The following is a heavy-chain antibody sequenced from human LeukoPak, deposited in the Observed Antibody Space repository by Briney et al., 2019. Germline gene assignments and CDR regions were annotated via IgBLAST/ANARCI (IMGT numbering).Heavy chain of an antibody. CDR1: GYTFTIYD. CDR3: AREGRHCGGDCYTFDY. Sequence: ASVTVSFTSSGYTFTIYDINWVRQATGQGMGWMGWMNPNSGNTGYAQKFQGRVTMTRDTSISTAYMELSSLRSEDTAVYYCAREGRHCGGDCYTFDYWGQGTLVTVSS. D-gene: IGHD2-21*02. V-gene: IGHV1-8*01. J-gene: IGHJ4*02. CDR2: MNPNSGNT.